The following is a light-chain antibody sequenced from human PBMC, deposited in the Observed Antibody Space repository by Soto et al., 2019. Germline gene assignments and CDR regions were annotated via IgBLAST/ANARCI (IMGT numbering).Light chain of an antibody. CDR1: SSDFGGYNF. V-gene: IGLV2-14*01. Sequence: QSVLTQPASVSGSPGQSITISCTGTSSDFGGYNFVSWYQHRPGKAPKLMIYAVSNRPSGVSNRFSGSKSGNTASLTISGLQAEDEADYYCCSYTSYSPYVFGTGTKVTV. CDR2: AVS. CDR3: CSYTSYSPYV. J-gene: IGLJ1*01.